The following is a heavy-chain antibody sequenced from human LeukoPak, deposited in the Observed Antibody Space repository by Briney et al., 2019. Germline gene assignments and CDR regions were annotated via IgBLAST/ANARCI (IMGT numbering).Heavy chain of an antibody. CDR3: ARSFFRSSLGAFDI. V-gene: IGHV1-2*02. J-gene: IGHJ3*02. CDR1: GYTFTGYY. D-gene: IGHD2/OR15-2a*01. Sequence: GASVKVSCKASGYTFTGYYMHWVRQAPGQGLQWMGWINPNSGNTHYSQKFQDRVTMTRDTSISTAYMELSSLRSEDTAVYYCARSFFRSSLGAFDIWGQGTMVTVSS. CDR2: INPNSGNT.